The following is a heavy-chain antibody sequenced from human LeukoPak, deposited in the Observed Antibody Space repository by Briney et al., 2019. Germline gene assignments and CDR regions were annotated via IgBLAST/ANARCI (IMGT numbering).Heavy chain of an antibody. V-gene: IGHV1-2*02. J-gene: IGHJ4*02. D-gene: IGHD5-18*01. CDR3: ARDGTSVMVDFDY. Sequence: GASVKVSCKASGYSFTGYYMYWVRQAPGQGLGWMGWINPNSGGTNYAQKFQGRVTMTRDTSISTAYMELSRLRSDDTAVYYCARDGTSVMVDFDYWGQGTLVTVSS. CDR1: GYSFTGYY. CDR2: INPNSGGT.